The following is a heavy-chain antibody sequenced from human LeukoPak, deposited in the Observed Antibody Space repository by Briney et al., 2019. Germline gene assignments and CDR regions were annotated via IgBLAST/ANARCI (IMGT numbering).Heavy chain of an antibody. CDR3: VRWGLATVTTDPHY. CDR2: ISWNSGSI. CDR1: GFTFDDYA. J-gene: IGHJ4*02. D-gene: IGHD4-17*01. V-gene: IGHV3-9*01. Sequence: PGGSLRLSCAASGFTFDDYAMHWVRQAPGKGLEWVSGISWNSGSIGYADSVKGRFTISRDNAKNSLYLQMNSLRAEDTALYYCVRWGLATVTTDPHYWGQGTLVTVSS.